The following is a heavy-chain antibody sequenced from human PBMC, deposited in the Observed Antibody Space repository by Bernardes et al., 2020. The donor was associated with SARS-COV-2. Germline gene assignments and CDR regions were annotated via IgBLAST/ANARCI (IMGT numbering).Heavy chain of an antibody. CDR2: VKSKDDGGTM. D-gene: IGHD3-10*01. CDR1: GFTFTKAW. CDR3: TTDRGSGSLIDY. V-gene: IGHV3-15*01. J-gene: IGHJ4*02. Sequence: GGSRRLASAASGFTFTKAWMSWVRQAPGKGLEWVGRVKSKDDGGTMDYGAPVKGRFTISRDDSTNTLYLQMSSLKTEDTAVYYCTTDRGSGSLIDYWGQGTLVTVSS.